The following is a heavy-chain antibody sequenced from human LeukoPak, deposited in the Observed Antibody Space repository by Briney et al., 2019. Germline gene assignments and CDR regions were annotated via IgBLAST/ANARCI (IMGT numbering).Heavy chain of an antibody. Sequence: GGSLRLSCAASGFTFSSYAMHWVRQAPGKGLEWVAVISYDGSNKYYADSVKGRFTISRDNSKNTLYLQMNSLRAEDTAVYYCAREIRGGVADAFDIWGQGTMVTVSS. J-gene: IGHJ3*02. D-gene: IGHD3-16*01. CDR1: GFTFSSYA. CDR3: AREIRGGVADAFDI. V-gene: IGHV3-30-3*01. CDR2: ISYDGSNK.